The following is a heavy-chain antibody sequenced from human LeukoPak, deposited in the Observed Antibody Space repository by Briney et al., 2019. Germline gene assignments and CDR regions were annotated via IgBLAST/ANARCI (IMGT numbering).Heavy chain of an antibody. J-gene: IGHJ1*01. CDR1: GYAFTSYY. Sequence: GASVKVSCKASGYAFTSYYMHWVRQAPGQGLEWMGIINPSGGSPSYAQKFQGRVTMTRDTSTSTLYMELSSLRSEDTAVYYCAGEADCGGDCYMPVRHFQYWGQGTLVTVSS. D-gene: IGHD2-21*02. V-gene: IGHV1-46*01. CDR2: INPSGGSP. CDR3: AGEADCGGDCYMPVRHFQY.